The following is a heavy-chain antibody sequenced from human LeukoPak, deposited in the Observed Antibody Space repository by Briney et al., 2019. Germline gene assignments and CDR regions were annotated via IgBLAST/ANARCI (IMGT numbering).Heavy chain of an antibody. CDR3: ARVPQWLVLHWYFDL. CDR2: IYSGGST. D-gene: IGHD6-19*01. V-gene: IGHV3-53*01. J-gene: IGHJ2*01. Sequence: GGSLRLSCAASGFTVSSNYMSWVRQAPGKGLEWVSVIYSGGSTYYADSVKGRFTISRDNSKNTLYLQMNSLRAEDTAVYYCARVPQWLVLHWYFDLWGRGTLVTVSS. CDR1: GFTVSSNY.